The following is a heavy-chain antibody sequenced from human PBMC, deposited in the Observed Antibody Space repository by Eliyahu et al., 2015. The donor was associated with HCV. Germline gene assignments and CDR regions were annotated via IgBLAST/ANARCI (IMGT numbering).Heavy chain of an antibody. D-gene: IGHD4-11*01. V-gene: IGHV2-70*17. Sequence: QVTLRESGPALVKPTQTLTLTCTFSGFSLSTSGMCVSWIRQPPGKALEWLARIDWDDDKFYSTSLKTRLTISKDTSKNQVVLTMTNMDPVDTATYYCERICSNLQGRDGMDVWGQGTTVTVSS. CDR1: GFSLSTSGMC. J-gene: IGHJ6*02. CDR2: IDWDDDK. CDR3: ERICSNLQGRDGMDV.